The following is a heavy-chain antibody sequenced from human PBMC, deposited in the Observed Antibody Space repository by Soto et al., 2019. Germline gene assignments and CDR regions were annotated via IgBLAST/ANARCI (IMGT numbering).Heavy chain of an antibody. Sequence: QVQLVESGGGVVQPGRSLRLSCAASGFTFSSYGMHWVRQAPGKGLEWVAVIWYDGSNKYYADSVKGRFTISRDNSKNKLYLQMNSLRAEDTAVYYCAINYGGNPFDSWGQGTLVTVSS. CDR1: GFTFSSYG. CDR2: IWYDGSNK. CDR3: AINYGGNPFDS. D-gene: IGHD4-17*01. V-gene: IGHV3-33*01. J-gene: IGHJ4*02.